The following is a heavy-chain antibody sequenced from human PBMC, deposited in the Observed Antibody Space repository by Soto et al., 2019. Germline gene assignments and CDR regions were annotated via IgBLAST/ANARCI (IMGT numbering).Heavy chain of an antibody. Sequence: GGSLRLSCEASGFMFDDYAMYWVRQAPGKGLEWVSGISWNSNTIYYADSVKGRFTISRDNAKNSLYLQMNSLRDEDTAVYYCARDQVGATAEYFQHWGQGTLVTVSS. CDR1: GFMFDDYA. CDR3: ARDQVGATAEYFQH. J-gene: IGHJ1*01. CDR2: ISWNSNTI. V-gene: IGHV3-9*01. D-gene: IGHD1-26*01.